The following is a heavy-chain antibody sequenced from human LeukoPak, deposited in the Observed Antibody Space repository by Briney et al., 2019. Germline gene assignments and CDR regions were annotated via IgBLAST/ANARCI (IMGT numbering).Heavy chain of an antibody. CDR3: ARRLAKGVRVVAYYFDY. CDR1: GGSISSDY. Sequence: SETLSLTCTVSGGSISSDYWSWIRQPGGKVLEWIGRMWTRGSTNYNPSLKSRVSMSIDTTKKQFSLRLSSVTAADTAVYYCARRLAKGVRVVAYYFDYWGQGTLVTVSS. J-gene: IGHJ4*02. D-gene: IGHD2-2*01. CDR2: MWTRGST. V-gene: IGHV4-4*07.